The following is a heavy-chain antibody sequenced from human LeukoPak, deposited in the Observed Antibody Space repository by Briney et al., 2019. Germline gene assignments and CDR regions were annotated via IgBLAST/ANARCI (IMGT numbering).Heavy chain of an antibody. V-gene: IGHV4-4*07. CDR2: IYSSGNT. D-gene: IGHD6-13*01. Sequence: PSETLSLTCTVSGGSIRSNYWSWIRQSAGKGLEWIGRIYSSGNTNYNPSFESRVTMSVDTSKNQLSLKLKSVTAADTAVYYCARTLDKDSSSAPYYYYMDVWDKGTTVTVSS. J-gene: IGHJ6*03. CDR3: ARTLDKDSSSAPYYYYMDV. CDR1: GGSIRSNY.